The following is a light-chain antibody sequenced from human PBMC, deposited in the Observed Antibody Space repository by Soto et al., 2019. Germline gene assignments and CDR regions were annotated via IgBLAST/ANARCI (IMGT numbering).Light chain of an antibody. CDR3: SSYTSSTPWV. CDR1: SSDVGGYNY. J-gene: IGLJ1*01. V-gene: IGLV2-14*01. Sequence: QSLLTQPASVSGSPGQSITISCTGTSSDVGGYNYVSWYQQHPGKAPKLMIYDVSNRPSGVSNRFSGSKSGNTASLTISGLQAEDEADYYCSSYTSSTPWVFGTGTKDTVL. CDR2: DVS.